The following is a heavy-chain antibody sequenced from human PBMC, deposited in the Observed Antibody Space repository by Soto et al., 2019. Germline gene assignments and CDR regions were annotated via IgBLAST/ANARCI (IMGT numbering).Heavy chain of an antibody. D-gene: IGHD2-15*01. J-gene: IGHJ4*02. V-gene: IGHV1-18*01. CDR2: IYSKAGKM. Sequence: QVHLLQSGAEVQKPGASVKVSCKTSGYTFNDFGITWVRQAPGLGLEWLGWIYSKAGKMNFAPKFQNRVIMTTDTSTSTAFMELTSLSFDESAIYFCARYIVFDIDYWGQGTLVTVS. CDR3: ARYIVFDIDY. CDR1: GYTFNDFG.